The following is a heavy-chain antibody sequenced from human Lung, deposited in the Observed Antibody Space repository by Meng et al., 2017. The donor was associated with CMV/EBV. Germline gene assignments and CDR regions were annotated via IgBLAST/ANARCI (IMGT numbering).Heavy chain of an antibody. CDR1: GGSFSGYS. J-gene: IGHJ4*02. Sequence: VFGGSFSGYSWGWVPQPPGKGLGWVGEINPCGSTNYNPSLKSRVTISVDTSKNQFSLKLSSVTAADTAVYYCAKEGRNAGYNHFVSWGQGTLVTVSS. CDR3: AKEGRNAGYNHFVS. D-gene: IGHD5-24*01. V-gene: IGHV4-34*01. CDR2: INPCGST.